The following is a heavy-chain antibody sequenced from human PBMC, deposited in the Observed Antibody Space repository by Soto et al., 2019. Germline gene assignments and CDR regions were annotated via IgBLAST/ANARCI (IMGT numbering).Heavy chain of an antibody. Sequence: ASVKLSCKASGYTFTGYYMHWVRQAPGQGLEWMGWINPNSGGTNYAQKFQGRVTMTRDTSISTAYMELSRLRSDDTAVYYCARVMRYYYYGMDVWGQGTTVTVSS. D-gene: IGHD3-16*01. CDR3: ARVMRYYYYGMDV. CDR1: GYTFTGYY. J-gene: IGHJ6*02. V-gene: IGHV1-2*02. CDR2: INPNSGGT.